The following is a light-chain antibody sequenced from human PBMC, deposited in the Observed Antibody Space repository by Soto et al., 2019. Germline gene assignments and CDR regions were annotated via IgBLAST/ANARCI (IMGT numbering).Light chain of an antibody. CDR2: EVS. V-gene: IGLV2-8*01. CDR1: SSDIGAYNY. J-gene: IGLJ3*02. CDR3: SSYAGSNDRWV. Sequence: QSALTQPPSASGSPGQSVTISCTGTSSDIGAYNYVSWYQQHPGKAPKLMIHEVSKPPSGVPYRFSGSKSGNTASLTVSGLQDEEEADYYCSSYAGSNDRWVFGGGTKLTVL.